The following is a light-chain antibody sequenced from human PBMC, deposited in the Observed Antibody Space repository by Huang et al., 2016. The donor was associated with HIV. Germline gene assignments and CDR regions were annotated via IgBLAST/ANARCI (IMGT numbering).Light chain of an antibody. CDR3: QQYDNWPPGLT. J-gene: IGKJ4*01. CDR1: QNVRNN. Sequence: EIMMTQSPATLSVSPGGRATLSCRASQNVRNNLAWYQQKTGQAPRLRIYDTSTRASGIPARFSGSWSGTEFTLTISGLQSEDFAIYYCQQYDNWPPGLTFGGGTKVEI. CDR2: DTS. V-gene: IGKV3D-15*01.